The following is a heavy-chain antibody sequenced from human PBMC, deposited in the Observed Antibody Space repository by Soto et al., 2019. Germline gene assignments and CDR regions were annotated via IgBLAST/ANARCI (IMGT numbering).Heavy chain of an antibody. CDR2: TRAYNGTT. CDR1: GTTFTSYG. J-gene: IGHJ6*02. V-gene: IGHV1-18*01. CDR3: ARDLPTMDV. Sequence: QVQLVQSGAEVKKPGPQLKAPGRAPGTTFTSYGIGWVRQPPGQGLEWMGWTRAYNGTTTYAQKLQGRVTMTTDTSTSTAYMELRSLRSDDTAVYYCARDLPTMDVWGQGTTVTVSS.